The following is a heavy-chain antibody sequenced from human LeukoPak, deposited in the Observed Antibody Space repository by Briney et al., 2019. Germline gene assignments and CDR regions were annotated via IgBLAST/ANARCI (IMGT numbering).Heavy chain of an antibody. D-gene: IGHD5-24*01. Sequence: KTSETLSLTCTVSGGSISITSYYWGWIRQPPGKGLEWIGSMYSSGSTYYNPSLKSRVTISVDTSKNQFSLKLSSVTAADTAVYYCARGLGDGYFFDYWGQGTLVTDSS. J-gene: IGHJ4*02. CDR3: ARGLGDGYFFDY. CDR1: GGSISITSYY. V-gene: IGHV4-39*07. CDR2: MYSSGST.